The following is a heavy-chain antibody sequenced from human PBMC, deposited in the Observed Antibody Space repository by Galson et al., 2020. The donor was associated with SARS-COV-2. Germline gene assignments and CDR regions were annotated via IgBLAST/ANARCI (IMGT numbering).Heavy chain of an antibody. J-gene: IGHJ6*02. Sequence: GGTLRLSCAASGFTFDDYAMQWDRQVPGKGPEWVTGIRWNSETIGNADSVRGRFTICRDNAKNSLYLQMNSLRPEDTALYYCGKEIRGAYYCHYYGMDVWGQGTTVTVSS. CDR3: GKEIRGAYYCHYYGMDV. D-gene: IGHD3-10*01. CDR2: IRWNSETI. CDR1: GFTFDDYA. V-gene: IGHV3-9*01.